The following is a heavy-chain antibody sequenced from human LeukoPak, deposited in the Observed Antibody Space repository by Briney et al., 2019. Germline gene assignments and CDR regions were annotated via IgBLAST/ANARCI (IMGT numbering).Heavy chain of an antibody. CDR2: IYSGSSST. Sequence: GGSLRLSCAASGFTVSSNYMSWVRQAPGKGLEWVSVIYSGSSSTYYTDSVKGRFTISRHNSKNTLYLQMNSLRAEDTAVYYCAGVGGGWYDFDYWGQGTLVTVSS. V-gene: IGHV3-53*04. J-gene: IGHJ4*02. CDR1: GFTVSSNY. CDR3: AGVGGGWYDFDY. D-gene: IGHD6-19*01.